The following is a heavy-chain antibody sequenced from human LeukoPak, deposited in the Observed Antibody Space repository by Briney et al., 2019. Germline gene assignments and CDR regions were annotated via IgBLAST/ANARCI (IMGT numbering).Heavy chain of an antibody. Sequence: RGSLRLSCVASGFTFSDYYMSWIRQAPGKGLEWVSYINYSGSSMYYADSVKGRFTISRDNAKNSLYLQMNSLRPEDTAVYYCARRGELLRDNWFDSWGQGTLVTVSS. CDR3: ARRGELLRDNWFDS. CDR2: INYSGSSM. D-gene: IGHD1-26*01. CDR1: GFTFSDYY. J-gene: IGHJ5*01. V-gene: IGHV3-11*04.